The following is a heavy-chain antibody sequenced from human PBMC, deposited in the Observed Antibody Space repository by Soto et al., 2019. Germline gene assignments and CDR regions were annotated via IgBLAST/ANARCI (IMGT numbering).Heavy chain of an antibody. D-gene: IGHD3-22*01. J-gene: IGHJ3*02. CDR2: IYPGDSDT. V-gene: IGHV5-51*01. CDR1: GYSFTSYW. CDR3: ARLDYYDCSTPLGGDFDI. Sequence: GEALKISCKGSGYSFTSYWNGWVRQMPGKGLEWMGIIYPGDSDTRFSPSFQGQVTISADKSSSTAYLQWSSLKASDTAMYYCARLDYYDCSTPLGGDFDIWGQGTMVTVSS.